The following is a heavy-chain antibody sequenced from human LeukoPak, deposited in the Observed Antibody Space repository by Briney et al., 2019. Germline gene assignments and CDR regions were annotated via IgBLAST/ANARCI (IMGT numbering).Heavy chain of an antibody. CDR3: ARDLSRDGYNLAFDY. V-gene: IGHV4-59*01. D-gene: IGHD5-24*01. Sequence: SETLSLTCTVSGGSFSSYYWSWIRQPPGKGLEWIGYIYYSGSTNYNPSLKSRVTIPVDTSKNQFSLKLSSVTAADTAVYYCARDLSRDGYNLAFDYWGQGTLVTVSS. J-gene: IGHJ4*02. CDR1: GGSFSSYY. CDR2: IYYSGST.